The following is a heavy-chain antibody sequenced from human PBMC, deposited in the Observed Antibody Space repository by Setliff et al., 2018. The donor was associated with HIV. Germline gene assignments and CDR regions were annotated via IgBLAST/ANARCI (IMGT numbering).Heavy chain of an antibody. V-gene: IGHV1-18*01. J-gene: IGHJ4*02. Sequence: ASVKVSCKASGYSFTFYGLNWVRQAPGQGLEWMGWISVYNGYTNYAQKLQDRVIMTTDTSTSTAYMELRSLRSDDTAVYYCARAYDTLTGYYDYWGQGTLVTVSS. CDR1: GYSFTFYG. CDR3: ARAYDTLTGYYDY. D-gene: IGHD3-9*01. CDR2: ISVYNGYT.